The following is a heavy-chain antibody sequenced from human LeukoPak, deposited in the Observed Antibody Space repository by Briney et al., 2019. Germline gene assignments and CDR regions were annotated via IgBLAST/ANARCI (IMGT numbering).Heavy chain of an antibody. CDR2: IYYSGST. V-gene: IGHV4-39*01. CDR3: ARHFGSNYYYDYMVV. Sequence: SETLSLTCTVSGGSISSYDYYWGWIRQPPGKGLEWIGSIYYSGSTYYNPSLQSRVTMSVDTSKNQFSLKLSSVTAADTAVYYCARHFGSNYYYDYMVVWGRGTTVTVSS. D-gene: IGHD3-10*01. J-gene: IGHJ6*03. CDR1: GGSISSYDYY.